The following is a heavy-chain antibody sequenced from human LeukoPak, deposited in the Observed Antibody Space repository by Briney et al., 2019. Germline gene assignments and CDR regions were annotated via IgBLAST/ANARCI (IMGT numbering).Heavy chain of an antibody. V-gene: IGHV3-7*01. J-gene: IGHJ4*02. CDR2: IKQDGSEK. CDR3: ARRDYGDYVWYFVY. CDR1: GFTFSSYW. D-gene: IGHD4-17*01. Sequence: SGGSLRLSCAASGFTFSSYWMSWVRQAPGKGLEWVANIKQDGSEKYYVDSVKGRFTISRDNAKNSLYLQMNSLRAEDTAVYYCARRDYGDYVWYFVYWGQGTLVAVSS.